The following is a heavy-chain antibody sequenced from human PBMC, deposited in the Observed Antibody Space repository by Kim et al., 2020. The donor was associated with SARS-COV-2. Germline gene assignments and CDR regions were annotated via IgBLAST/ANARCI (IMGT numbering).Heavy chain of an antibody. CDR1: GFTFSSYS. J-gene: IGHJ3*02. CDR3: ARDLANCGGDCYSDDFDI. D-gene: IGHD2-21*02. V-gene: IGHV3-48*04. CDR2: ISSSSTI. Sequence: GGSLRLSCAASGFTFSSYSMNWVRQAPGKGLEWVSYISSSSTIYYADSVKGRFTISRDNAKNSLYLQMNSLRAEDMAVDYCARDLANCGGDCYSDDFDI.